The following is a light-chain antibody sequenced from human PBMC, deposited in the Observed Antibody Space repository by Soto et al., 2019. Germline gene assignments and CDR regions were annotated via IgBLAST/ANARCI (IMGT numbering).Light chain of an antibody. J-gene: IGKJ2*01. Sequence: DVVLTQSPLSLPVTLGQPAAISCRSCQSLVYSEGNTYLNWCQQRPGQSPRRLIYKVSNRDSGVPDRFSGSGSGTDFTLKICRVEAEDVGVYYCMQGTHWPYTFCQGTKLEIK. CDR2: KVS. V-gene: IGKV2-30*01. CDR3: MQGTHWPYT. CDR1: QSLVYSEGNTY.